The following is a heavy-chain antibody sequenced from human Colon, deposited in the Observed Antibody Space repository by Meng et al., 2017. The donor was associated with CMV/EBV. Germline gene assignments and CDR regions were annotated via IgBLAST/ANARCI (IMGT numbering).Heavy chain of an antibody. J-gene: IGHJ6*02. CDR1: GFTFSDYG. CDR2: IRFDGSLK. Sequence: GESLKISCAASGFTFSDYGIHWVRQAPGKGLEWVAFIRFDGSLKFYADSVKGQFAVSKDDSKNALYLQLSSLRPDDAGLYYCAKDEVALPAAGYYFAMDVWGQGTTVTVSS. D-gene: IGHD2-2*01. V-gene: IGHV3-30*02. CDR3: AKDEVALPAAGYYFAMDV.